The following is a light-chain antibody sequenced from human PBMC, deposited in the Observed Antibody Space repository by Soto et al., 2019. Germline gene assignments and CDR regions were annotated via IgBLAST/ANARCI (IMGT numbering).Light chain of an antibody. V-gene: IGKV3-15*01. Sequence: EIVMTQSPATLSVSPGERATLSCRASQSVSSNLAWYQQQPGQAPRLLIYGASTRATGIPARFSGSGSGTEFTLTISSLQSEDFAVYYCQQYNNWPPTFGQGTKVEIK. CDR1: QSVSSN. CDR2: GAS. J-gene: IGKJ1*01. CDR3: QQYNNWPPT.